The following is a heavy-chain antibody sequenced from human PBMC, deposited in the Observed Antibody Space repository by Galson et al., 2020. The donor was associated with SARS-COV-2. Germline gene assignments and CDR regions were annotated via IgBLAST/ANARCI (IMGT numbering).Heavy chain of an antibody. CDR2: INPNSGGT. Sequence: DSVKVSCKASGYTFTGYYMHWVRQAPGQGLAWMGWINPNSGGTNYAQKFQGRVTMTRDTSISIAYMELSRLRSDDTAVYYCARDGTAMVTNGFDIWGQGTMVTVSS. CDR1: GYTFTGYY. V-gene: IGHV1-2*02. CDR3: ARDGTAMVTNGFDI. J-gene: IGHJ3*02. D-gene: IGHD5-18*01.